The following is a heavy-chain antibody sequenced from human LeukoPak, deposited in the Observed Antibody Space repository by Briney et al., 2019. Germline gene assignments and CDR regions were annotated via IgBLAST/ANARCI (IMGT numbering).Heavy chain of an antibody. CDR1: GFTFSSYW. J-gene: IGHJ5*02. CDR3: ARETSYRFDP. V-gene: IGHV3-74*01. CDR2: IKSDGSRT. Sequence: GGSLRLSCAASGFTFSSYWMKWVRQAPGKGLVWVSSIKSDGSRTTYADSVKGRFTISRDNATNALYLQMNSLGDEDTAVYYCARETSYRFDPWGQGTLVIVSS.